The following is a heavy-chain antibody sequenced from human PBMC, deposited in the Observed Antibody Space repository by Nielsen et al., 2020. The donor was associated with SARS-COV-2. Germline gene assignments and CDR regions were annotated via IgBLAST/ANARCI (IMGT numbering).Heavy chain of an antibody. CDR3: ARGGIALVRGTPERFDP. J-gene: IGHJ5*02. Sequence: ASVKVSCKASGYTFAGYYLHWVRQAPGQGLEWMGWMNTNTGDPMYAQDFTGRFVFSLDSSVSTAYLHISGLKPEDTAVYCCARGGIALVRGTPERFDPWGQGTLVTVSS. V-gene: IGHV7-4-1*02. D-gene: IGHD3-10*01. CDR1: GYTFAGYY. CDR2: MNTNTGDP.